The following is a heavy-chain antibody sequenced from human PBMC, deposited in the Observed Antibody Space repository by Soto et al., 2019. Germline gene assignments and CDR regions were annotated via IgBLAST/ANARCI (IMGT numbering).Heavy chain of an antibody. CDR3: AKWTMVRGVTLFDP. CDR2: IYHSGST. Sequence: SETLSLTCAVSSGSISSSNWWSWVRQPPGKGQEWIGEIYHSGSTNYNPSLKSRVTISVDKSKNQFSLKLSSVTAADTAVYYCAKWTMVRGVTLFDPWGQGTQVTVSS. D-gene: IGHD3-10*01. V-gene: IGHV4-4*02. CDR1: SGSISSSNW. J-gene: IGHJ5*02.